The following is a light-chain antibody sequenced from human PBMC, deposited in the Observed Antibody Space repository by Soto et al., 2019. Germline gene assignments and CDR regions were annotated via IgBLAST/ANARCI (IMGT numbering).Light chain of an antibody. CDR1: SSDVGSYNL. J-gene: IGLJ1*01. Sequence: QSALTQPASVSGSPGQSITISCTGTSSDVGSYNLVSWYQQHPGKAPKLMIYEDNKRPSGVSNRFSGSKSGNTSSLTISGLQAEDDAYYYCCSSVRSIYVFATGTKLTVL. CDR3: CSSVRSIYV. CDR2: EDN. V-gene: IGLV2-23*01.